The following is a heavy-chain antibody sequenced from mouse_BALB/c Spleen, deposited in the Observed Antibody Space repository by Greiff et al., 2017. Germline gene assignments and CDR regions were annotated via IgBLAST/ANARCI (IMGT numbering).Heavy chain of an antibody. J-gene: IGHJ3*01. CDR2: IDPETGGT. CDR3: TTFFAY. V-gene: IGHV1-15*01. Sequence: VQLQQPGAELVKPGASVKLSCKASGYTFTSYWMHWVKQTPVHGLEWIGAIDPETGGTAYNQKFKGKATLTADKSSSTAYMELRSLTSEDSAVYYCTTFFAYWGQGTLVTVSA. CDR1: GYTFTSYW.